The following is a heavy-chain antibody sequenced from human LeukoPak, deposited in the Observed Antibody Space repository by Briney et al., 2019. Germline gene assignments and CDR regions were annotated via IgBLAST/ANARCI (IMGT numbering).Heavy chain of an antibody. V-gene: IGHV3-23*01. CDR1: GFTFSDLA. CDR3: AKAGSSLTMIVVVITTGELFDY. Sequence: GESLRLSCAASGFTFSDLAMSWVGHAPGKGLEWGSGTIGSVATTFYEDSVKGRFTLSRDNSKNTLYLKMNSLRAEDTAVYYCAKAGSSLTMIVVVITTGELFDYWGEGALVTVSP. J-gene: IGHJ4*02. D-gene: IGHD3-22*01. CDR2: TIGSVATT.